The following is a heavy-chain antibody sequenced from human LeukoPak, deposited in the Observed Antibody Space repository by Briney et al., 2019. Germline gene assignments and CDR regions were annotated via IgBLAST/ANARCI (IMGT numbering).Heavy chain of an antibody. J-gene: IGHJ4*02. CDR2: ISGSGYNT. CDR3: AKDESGWYGDY. Sequence: PGGSLRLSCAASGYTFDTYGMTWARQAPGKGLEWVSSISGSGYNTYYAGSVKGRFTISRDNSKNTLYLQMNSLRAEDTAVYYCAKDESGWYGDYWGQGTLVTVSS. CDR1: GYTFDTYG. D-gene: IGHD6-19*01. V-gene: IGHV3-23*01.